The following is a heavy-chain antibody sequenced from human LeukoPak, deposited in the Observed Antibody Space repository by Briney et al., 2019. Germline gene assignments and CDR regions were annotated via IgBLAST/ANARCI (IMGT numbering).Heavy chain of an antibody. CDR1: GFTFSSYA. D-gene: IGHD2-15*01. V-gene: IGHV3-23*01. Sequence: PGGSLRLSCAASGFTFSSYAMSWVRQAPGKGLEWVSAISGSGGSTYYADSVKGRFTISGDNSKNTLYLQMNSLRAEDTAVYYCAKTPGDCTGGTCYSFDYWGQGSLVTVSS. CDR2: ISGSGGST. CDR3: AKTPGDCTGGTCYSFDY. J-gene: IGHJ4*02.